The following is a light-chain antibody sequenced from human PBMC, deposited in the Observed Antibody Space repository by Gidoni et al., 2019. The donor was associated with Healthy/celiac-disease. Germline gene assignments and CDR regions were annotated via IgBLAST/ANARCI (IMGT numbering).Light chain of an antibody. Sequence: QSALTQPAYGSGAPGQAITISCTGTSSDVGSYNLVSWYQQHPGKAPKLMIYDGSKRPSGVSNRFSGSKSCNTASLTISGLQAEDEADYYCCSYAGSSTWVFGGGTKLTVL. J-gene: IGLJ3*02. CDR3: CSYAGSSTWV. CDR2: DGS. CDR1: SSDVGSYNL. V-gene: IGLV2-23*01.